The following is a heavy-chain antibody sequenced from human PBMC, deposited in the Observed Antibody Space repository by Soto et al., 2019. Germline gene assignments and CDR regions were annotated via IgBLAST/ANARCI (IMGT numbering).Heavy chain of an antibody. V-gene: IGHV1-69*08. D-gene: IGHD2-8*01. CDR1: VGTFSSYT. J-gene: IGHJ6*03. Sequence: QVQLVQSGAEVKKPRSSVKVSCKASVGTFSSYTISWVRQAPGQGLERMGRIIPILGLTNYAQKFQGRVTITADKSTSTAYMELSSLRSQDTAVYYCAREPYCTNGVYYIFDYFYFMCVWGKGTTVTVSS. CDR3: AREPYCTNGVYYIFDYFYFMCV. CDR2: IIPILGLT.